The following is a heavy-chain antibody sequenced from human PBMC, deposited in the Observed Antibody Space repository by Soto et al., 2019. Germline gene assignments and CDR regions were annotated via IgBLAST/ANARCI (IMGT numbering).Heavy chain of an antibody. V-gene: IGHV3-23*01. CDR3: AKENGYSSSWFEFDY. Sequence: EVQLLESGGGLVQPGGSLRLSCAASGFTFSSYAMSWVRQAPGKGLEWVSAISGSGGSTYYADSVKGRFTISRDNSKNTPYLQMNGLRAEDTAVYYCAKENGYSSSWFEFDYWGQGTLVTVAS. J-gene: IGHJ4*02. CDR1: GFTFSSYA. D-gene: IGHD6-13*01. CDR2: ISGSGGST.